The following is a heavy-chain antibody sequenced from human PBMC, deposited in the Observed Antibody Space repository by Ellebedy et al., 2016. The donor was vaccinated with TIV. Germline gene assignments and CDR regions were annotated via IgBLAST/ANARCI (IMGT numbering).Heavy chain of an antibody. V-gene: IGHV3-33*01. CDR3: ARDVRGGTGYYFS. J-gene: IGHJ1*01. CDR1: GFTFSNHG. D-gene: IGHD2/OR15-2a*01. Sequence: GGSLRLSXAASGFTFSNHGMHWVRQAPGKGLEWVGFIWYDSRDTGYIDSVKGRFTISRDNFKNTVYLQLNNLRAEDTAVYYCARDVRGGTGYYFSWGQGTLVTVSA. CDR2: IWYDSRDT.